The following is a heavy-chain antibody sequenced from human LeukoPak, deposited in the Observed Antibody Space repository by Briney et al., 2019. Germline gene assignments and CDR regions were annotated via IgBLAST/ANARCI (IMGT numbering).Heavy chain of an antibody. Sequence: ASVKVSCKASGYTFTGYYMHWVRQAPGQGLEWMGWINPNSGGTNYAQEFQGWVTMTRDTSISTAYMELSRLRSDDTAVYYCAREVGATTPYFDYWGQGTLVTVSS. D-gene: IGHD1-26*01. J-gene: IGHJ4*02. CDR3: AREVGATTPYFDY. V-gene: IGHV1-2*04. CDR1: GYTFTGYY. CDR2: INPNSGGT.